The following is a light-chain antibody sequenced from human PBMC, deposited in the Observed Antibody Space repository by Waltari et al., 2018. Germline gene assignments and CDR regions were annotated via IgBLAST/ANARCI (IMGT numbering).Light chain of an antibody. J-gene: IGLJ2*01. CDR3: SSYASSK. CDR2: DVF. Sequence: QSALTQPASVSGSPGQTITISCTGTSSDIGGHNYVSWYQQHPGKAPKLMFYDVFKRPSGVSNRFSGSKSGNTASLTISGLQAEDDAIYYCSSYASSKFGGGTKLTVL. V-gene: IGLV2-14*01. CDR1: SSDIGGHNY.